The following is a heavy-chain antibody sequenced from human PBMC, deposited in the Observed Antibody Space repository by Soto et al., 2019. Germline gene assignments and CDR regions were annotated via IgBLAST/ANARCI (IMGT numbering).Heavy chain of an antibody. Sequence: GVSLRLSCSASGFTFTIYAMSWGRQAPGRGLEWVSGISGSGGNTYYADSVKGRFTISRDNSKNTLYLQMNSLRAEDTAVYYCAKVVAVAVFDDWGQGTLVT. D-gene: IGHD6-19*01. J-gene: IGHJ4*02. CDR3: AKVVAVAVFDD. CDR1: GFTFTIYA. V-gene: IGHV3-23*01. CDR2: ISGSGGNT.